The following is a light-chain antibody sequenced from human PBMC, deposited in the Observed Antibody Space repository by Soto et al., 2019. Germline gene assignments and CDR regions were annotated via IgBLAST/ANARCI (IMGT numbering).Light chain of an antibody. Sequence: DIVMTQSPDSLAVSLGERATINCKASQSVLHSANNENYLAWYQQKPGQPPKLLISWASIRGSGVPDRFSGSGSGTDFTLTISSLQAEDVAVYSCPHYFTEPFSFGPGTRVDIK. CDR2: WAS. J-gene: IGKJ3*01. CDR3: PHYFTEPFS. V-gene: IGKV4-1*01. CDR1: QSVLHSANNENY.